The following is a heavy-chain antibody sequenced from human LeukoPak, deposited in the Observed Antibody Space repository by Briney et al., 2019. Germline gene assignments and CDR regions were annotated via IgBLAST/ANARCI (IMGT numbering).Heavy chain of an antibody. D-gene: IGHD2-2*01. CDR1: GGSFSVYY. Sequence: SETLSLTCAVYGGSFSVYYWSWIRQPPGKGLEWIGEINHSGSTNYNPSLKSRVTISVDTSKNQFSLKLSSVTAADTAVYYCARLLPVEGTVVVSVALDYWGQGTLVTVSS. CDR2: INHSGST. V-gene: IGHV4-34*01. CDR3: ARLLPVEGTVVVSVALDY. J-gene: IGHJ4*02.